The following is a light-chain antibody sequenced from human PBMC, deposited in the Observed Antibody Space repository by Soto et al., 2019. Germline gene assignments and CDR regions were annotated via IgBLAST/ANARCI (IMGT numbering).Light chain of an antibody. CDR1: SGHSSYD. CDR2: VNGDGSH. V-gene: IGLV4-69*01. Sequence: QAVVTQSPSASASLGASVKVTCTLSSGHSSYDIAWHQQLPEKGPRYLMKVNGDGSHSKGDGIPDRFSGSSSGAERYLTISSLQAEDEADYYCQTWGTGVVFGGGTKLTVL. J-gene: IGLJ2*01. CDR3: QTWGTGVV.